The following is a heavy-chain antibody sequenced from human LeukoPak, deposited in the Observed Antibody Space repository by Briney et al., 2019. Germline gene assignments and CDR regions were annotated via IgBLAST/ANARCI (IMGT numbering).Heavy chain of an antibody. D-gene: IGHD1-26*01. J-gene: IGHJ4*02. CDR2: ISGTFGST. Sequence: GGSLRLSCAASGFTFSSYAMSWVRQAPGKGLEWVSTISGTFGSTYYADSVKGRFTISRDNSKNTLYLQMNSLRAEDTAVYYCAKRGDGRGLYYFDYWGQGTLVTVSS. CDR1: GFTFSSYA. CDR3: AKRGDGRGLYYFDY. V-gene: IGHV3-23*01.